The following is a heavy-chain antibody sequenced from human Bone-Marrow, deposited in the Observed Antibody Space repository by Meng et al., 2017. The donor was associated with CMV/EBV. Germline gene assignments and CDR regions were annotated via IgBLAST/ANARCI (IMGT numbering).Heavy chain of an antibody. V-gene: IGHV3-7*01. CDR1: GFTFSSYW. Sequence: GGSLRLSCAASGFTFSSYWMSWVRQAPGKGLEWVANIKQDGSEKYYVDSVKGRFTISRDNAKNSLYLQMNSLRAEDTAVYYCARDAYYYDSSGYPAEYDYWGQGTLATVSS. D-gene: IGHD3-22*01. CDR2: IKQDGSEK. J-gene: IGHJ4*02. CDR3: ARDAYYYDSSGYPAEYDY.